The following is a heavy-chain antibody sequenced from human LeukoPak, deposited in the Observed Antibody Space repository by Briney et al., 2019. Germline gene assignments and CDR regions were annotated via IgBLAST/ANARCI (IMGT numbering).Heavy chain of an antibody. CDR1: GGSISSSSYY. Sequence: SETLSLTCTVSGGSISSSSYYWGWIRQPAGKGLEWIGRTHTSGSTNYNPSLKSRVTMSVDTSKNQFSLKLSSVTAADTAVYYCARDMYYYGSGSYRFDYWGQGTLVTVSS. CDR2: THTSGST. V-gene: IGHV4-61*02. D-gene: IGHD3-10*01. J-gene: IGHJ4*02. CDR3: ARDMYYYGSGSYRFDY.